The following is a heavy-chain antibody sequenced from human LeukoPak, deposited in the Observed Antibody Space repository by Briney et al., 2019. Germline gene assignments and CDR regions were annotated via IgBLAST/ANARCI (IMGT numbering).Heavy chain of an antibody. CDR1: GYTFTGYY. V-gene: IGHV1-69*13. CDR2: IIPIFGTA. CDR3: ARGYTAMASPDY. J-gene: IGHJ4*02. Sequence: ASVKVSCKASGYTFTGYYMHWVRQAPGQGLEWMGGIIPIFGTANYAQKFQGRVTITADESTSTAYMELSSLRSEDTAVYYCARGYTAMASPDYWGQGTLVTVSS. D-gene: IGHD5-18*01.